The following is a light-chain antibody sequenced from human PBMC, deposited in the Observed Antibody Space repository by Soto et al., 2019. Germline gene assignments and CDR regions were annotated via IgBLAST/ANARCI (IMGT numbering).Light chain of an antibody. J-gene: IGKJ5*01. CDR3: RQGVSLSIT. CDR2: AAS. CDR1: QSISSY. V-gene: IGKV1-39*01. Sequence: DIQMTQSPSSLSAPVGDRVTITCRASQSISSYLNWYQQKPGKAPKLLIYAASSLQSGVPSRFSGSGSGTDFTLTIDGLQPEDFGTYYCRQGVSLSITFGQGTRLEIK.